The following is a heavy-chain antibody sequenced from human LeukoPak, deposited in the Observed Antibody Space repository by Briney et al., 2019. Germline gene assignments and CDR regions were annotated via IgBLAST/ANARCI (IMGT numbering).Heavy chain of an antibody. V-gene: IGHV3-21*01. CDR3: VRDTGDTIDWLAPLDY. D-gene: IGHD3-9*01. CDR2: ISSSDSYI. CDR1: GFTFSSYT. Sequence: GGSLRLSCAASGFTFSSYTMNWVRQAPGTGLEWVSSISSSDSYIYYADSVKGRFTISRDNAKSSLFLQMNSLRVDDTAVYYCVRDTGDTIDWLAPLDYWGQGSLVTVSS. J-gene: IGHJ4*02.